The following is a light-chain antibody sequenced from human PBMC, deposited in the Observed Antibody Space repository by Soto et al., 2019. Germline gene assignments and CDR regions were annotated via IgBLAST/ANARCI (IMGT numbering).Light chain of an antibody. V-gene: IGKV3-15*01. CDR3: QQYNSWPRT. CDR1: QSVSSN. Sequence: ETVMTQSPATLSVSPGESATLSCRASQSVSSNLAWYQQRPGQAPRLLIYGASTRATGVPARFSGSGSGPDFTLTFSSLQSEDFTVYYCQQYNSWPRTFGQGTKVEIK. J-gene: IGKJ1*01. CDR2: GAS.